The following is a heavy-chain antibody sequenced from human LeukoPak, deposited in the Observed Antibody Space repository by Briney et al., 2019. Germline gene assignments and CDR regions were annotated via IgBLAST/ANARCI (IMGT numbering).Heavy chain of an antibody. J-gene: IGHJ6*02. D-gene: IGHD6-13*01. CDR2: IIPIFGTA. Sequence: SVKVSCKASGGTFISYAISWVRQAPGQGLEWMGGIIPIFGTANYAQKFQGRVTITADESTSTAYMELSSLRSEDTAVYYCARGIWQQPPFNYYYYGMDVWGQGTTVTVSS. CDR3: ARGIWQQPPFNYYYYGMDV. V-gene: IGHV1-69*13. CDR1: GGTFISYA.